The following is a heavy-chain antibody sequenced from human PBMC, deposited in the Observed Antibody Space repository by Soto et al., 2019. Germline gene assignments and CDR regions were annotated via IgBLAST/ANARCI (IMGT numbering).Heavy chain of an antibody. CDR1: GFTFSIYA. CDR3: AKAGGIAVPGTHLDY. CDR2: ISGTGSST. Sequence: GVSLRRSCAASGFTFSIYAMSWVRQAPGKGLEWVSAISGTGSSTNYADSVEGRFTISRDNSKNTLYLQMSSLRAEDTAVYYCAKAGGIAVPGTHLDYWGQGTLVTVSS. V-gene: IGHV3-23*01. J-gene: IGHJ4*02. D-gene: IGHD6-19*01.